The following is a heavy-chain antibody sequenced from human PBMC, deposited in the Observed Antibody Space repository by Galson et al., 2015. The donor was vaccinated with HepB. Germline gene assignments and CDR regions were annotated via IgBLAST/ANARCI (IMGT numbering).Heavy chain of an antibody. CDR3: ARRNPLTGYYYG. D-gene: IGHD3-9*01. V-gene: IGHV1-69*13. J-gene: IGHJ4*02. CDR1: GGTFSSYA. Sequence: SVKVSCKASGGTFSSYAISWVRQAPGQGLEWMGGIIPIFGTANYAQKFQGRVTITADESTSTASMELSSLRSEDTAVYYCARRNPLTGYYYGWGQGTLVTVSS. CDR2: IIPIFGTA.